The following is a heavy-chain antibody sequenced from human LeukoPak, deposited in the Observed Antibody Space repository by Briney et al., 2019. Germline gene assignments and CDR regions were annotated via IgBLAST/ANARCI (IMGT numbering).Heavy chain of an antibody. CDR3: ARGDYTQGSVY. V-gene: IGHV3-48*04. CDR2: ISSSGSTI. J-gene: IGHJ4*02. Sequence: GGSLRLSCAASGFTFSSYAMSWVRQAPGKGLEWVSYISSSGSTIYYADSVKGRFTISRDNAKNSLYLQMNSLRAEDTAVYYCARGDYTQGSVYWGQGTLVTVSS. CDR1: GFTFSSYA. D-gene: IGHD4-4*01.